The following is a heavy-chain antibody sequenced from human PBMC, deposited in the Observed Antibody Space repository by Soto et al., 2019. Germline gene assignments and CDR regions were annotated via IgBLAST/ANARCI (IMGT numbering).Heavy chain of an antibody. J-gene: IGHJ5*02. D-gene: IGHD6-13*01. CDR3: ARERPDGSRLAP. CDR1: VGSISSGDYY. Sequence: QVQLQESGPGLVKPSQTLSLTCTVSVGSISSGDYYWSWIRQPPGKGLEWIGYIYYSGSTYYNPSLKRRVTISVDTAKSRFSLQLSSVTAADTAVYYCARERPDGSRLAPWGQGTLVTVYS. CDR2: IYYSGST. V-gene: IGHV4-30-4*01.